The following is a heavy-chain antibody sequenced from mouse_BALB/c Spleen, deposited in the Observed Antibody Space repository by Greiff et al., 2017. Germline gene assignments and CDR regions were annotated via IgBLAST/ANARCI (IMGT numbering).Heavy chain of an antibody. V-gene: IGHV1S81*02. D-gene: IGHD1-1*02. CDR1: GYTFTSYW. CDR3: ARRYGNAMDY. Sequence: VQLQQPGAELVKPGASVKLSCKASGYTFTSYWMHWVKQRPGQGLEWIGEINPSNGRTNYNEKFKSKATLTVDKSSSTAYMQLSSLTSEDSAVYYCARRYGNAMDYWGQGTSVTVSS. J-gene: IGHJ4*01. CDR2: INPSNGRT.